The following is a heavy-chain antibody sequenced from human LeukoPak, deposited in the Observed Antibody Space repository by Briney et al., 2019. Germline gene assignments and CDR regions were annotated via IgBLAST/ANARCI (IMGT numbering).Heavy chain of an antibody. J-gene: IGHJ4*02. CDR1: GYSISSGYY. CDR3: AREGVGATRREYYFDY. CDR2: IYHSGST. V-gene: IGHV4-38-2*01. Sequence: SETLSLTCAVSGYSISSGYYWGWIRQPPGKGLEWIGGIYHSGSTYYNPSLKSRVTISVDTSKNQFSLKLSSVTAADTAVYYCAREGVGATRREYYFDYWGQGTLVTVSS. D-gene: IGHD1-26*01.